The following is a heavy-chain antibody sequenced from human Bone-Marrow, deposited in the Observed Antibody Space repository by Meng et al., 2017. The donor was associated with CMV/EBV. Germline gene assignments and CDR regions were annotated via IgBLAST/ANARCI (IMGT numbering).Heavy chain of an antibody. CDR2: INPNSGGT. CDR3: ARTIFGASPSVDY. J-gene: IGHJ4*02. V-gene: IGHV1-2*02. Sequence: DSVKVSCKASGYTFTGYFMYWVRQAPGQGLEWMGWINPNSGGTNYAQKFQGRVTMTMDTSISTAYIELSRLTSDDTAVYYCARTIFGASPSVDYWGQGNLVTVSS. CDR1: GYTFTGYF. D-gene: IGHD3-3*01.